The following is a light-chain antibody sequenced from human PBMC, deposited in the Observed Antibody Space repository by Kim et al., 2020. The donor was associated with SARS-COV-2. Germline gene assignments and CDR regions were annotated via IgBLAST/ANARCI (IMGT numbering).Light chain of an antibody. CDR3: QVWDSPV. J-gene: IGLJ3*02. V-gene: IGLV3-21*04. CDR1: NIGSKS. Sequence: SVSVAPGKTARITCGGNNIGSKSVHWYQQKPGQAPVLVIYYDSDRPSGIPERFSGSNSGNTATLTISRVEAGDEADYYCQVWDSPVFGGGTQLTVL. CDR2: YDS.